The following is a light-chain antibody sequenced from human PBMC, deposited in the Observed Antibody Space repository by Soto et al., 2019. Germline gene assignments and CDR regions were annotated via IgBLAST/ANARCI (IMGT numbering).Light chain of an antibody. CDR1: QSISTW. CDR3: QQYNSHRRT. J-gene: IGKJ1*01. Sequence: DIQMTQSPSTLSASVGDRVTITCRVSQSISTWLAWYQQKPGKAPKLLINKASSLESGVPSRFSGSGSGTEFTLTISSLQPDDFATYYCQQYNSHRRTFGQGTKVDIK. V-gene: IGKV1-5*03. CDR2: KAS.